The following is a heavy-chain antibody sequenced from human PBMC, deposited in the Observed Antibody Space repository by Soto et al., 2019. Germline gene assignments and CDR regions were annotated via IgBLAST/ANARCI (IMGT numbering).Heavy chain of an antibody. D-gene: IGHD6-6*01. V-gene: IGHV4-59*01. J-gene: IGHJ4*02. CDR3: PRLGEVAARTFDY. Sequence: QVQLQESGPGLVKPSETLSLTCTVSGGSINDFYWSWIRQPPGKGLEWIGYIYYSGSTNYNPSLKSRVTISVDPSKTQFSLNLRSVNTADTAVYYCPRLGEVAARTFDYWGQGTLVTVSS. CDR2: IYYSGST. CDR1: GGSINDFY.